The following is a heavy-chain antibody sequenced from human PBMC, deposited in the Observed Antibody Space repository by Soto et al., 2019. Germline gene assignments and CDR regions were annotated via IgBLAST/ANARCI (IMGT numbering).Heavy chain of an antibody. CDR3: AVGPYDFWSGYSIAVYYYGMDV. D-gene: IGHD3-3*01. CDR1: GGSISSGDYY. J-gene: IGHJ6*02. V-gene: IGHV4-30-4*01. Sequence: PSETLSLTCTVSGGSISSGDYYWSWIRQPPGKGLEWIGYIYYSGSTYYNPSLKSRVTISVDTSKNQFSLKLSSVTAADTAVYYCAVGPYDFWSGYSIAVYYYGMDVWGQGTTVTVSS. CDR2: IYYSGST.